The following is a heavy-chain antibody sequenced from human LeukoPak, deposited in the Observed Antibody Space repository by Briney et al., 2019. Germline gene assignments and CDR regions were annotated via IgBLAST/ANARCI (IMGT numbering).Heavy chain of an antibody. CDR2: ISGSGGST. CDR3: AREYSSGWRYGMDV. V-gene: IGHV3-23*01. CDR1: GFTFSSYA. D-gene: IGHD6-19*01. J-gene: IGHJ6*02. Sequence: GGSLRLSCAASGFTFSSYAMSWVRQAPGKGLEWVSAISGSGGSTYYADSVKGRFTISRDNAKNSLYLQMNSLRAEDTAVYYCAREYSSGWRYGMDVWGQGTTVTVSS.